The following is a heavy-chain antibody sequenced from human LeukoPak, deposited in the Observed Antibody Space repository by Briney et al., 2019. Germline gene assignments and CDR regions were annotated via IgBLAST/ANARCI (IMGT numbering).Heavy chain of an antibody. CDR2: ISSSGSTI. CDR3: ARDRAAADP. Sequence: GGSLRLSCAASGFTFSSYEMNWVRQAPGKGLEWVSYISSSGSTIYYADSVRGRFTISRDDSKNTLFLQMDSLRAEDTAVYYCARDRAAADPWGQGTLVTVSS. D-gene: IGHD6-13*01. CDR1: GFTFSSYE. V-gene: IGHV3-48*03. J-gene: IGHJ5*02.